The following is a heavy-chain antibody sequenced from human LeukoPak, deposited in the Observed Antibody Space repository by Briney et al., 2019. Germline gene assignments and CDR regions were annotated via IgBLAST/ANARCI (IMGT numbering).Heavy chain of an antibody. V-gene: IGHV4-59*08. CDR2: IYYSGST. CDR1: DDSFSSHY. J-gene: IGHJ6*04. Sequence: NPSETLSLTCAVSDDSFSSHYWTWIRQPPGKGLEWIGYIYYSGSTNYNPSLKSRVTISVDTSKNQFSLKLSSVTAADTAVYYCARHIPEWLAGMDVWGKGTTVTVSS. D-gene: IGHD3-3*01. CDR3: ARHIPEWLAGMDV.